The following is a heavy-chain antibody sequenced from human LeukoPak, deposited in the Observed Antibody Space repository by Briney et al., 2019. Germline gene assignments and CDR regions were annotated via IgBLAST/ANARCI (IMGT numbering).Heavy chain of an antibody. CDR2: IYPGDSDT. CDR1: GHRFTDYW. D-gene: IGHD1-7*01. CDR3: ARGAAGTTPDYYYFGLDV. Sequence: GESLKISCKGSGHRFTDYWIGWVRQMPRKGLEWMGIIYPGDSDTRYSPSFQGQVTVSADKSINTAHLQWSSLKASDTAMHYCARGAAGTTPDYYYFGLDVWGQGTTVRVSS. J-gene: IGHJ6*02. V-gene: IGHV5-51*01.